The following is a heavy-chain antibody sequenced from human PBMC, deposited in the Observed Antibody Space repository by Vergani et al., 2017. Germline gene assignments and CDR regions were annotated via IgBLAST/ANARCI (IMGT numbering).Heavy chain of an antibody. CDR3: ARDCSSTSCEYKGFDH. D-gene: IGHD2-2*01. CDR2: IYSTGST. V-gene: IGHV4-59*13. CDR1: GGSFNTYY. Sequence: QVQLEESGPGLVKPSETLSLTCTVSGGSFNTYYWSWIRQSPGKGLEWIGYIYSTGSTNYNPSLNSRVTMSVDTSKNQFSLKLRSVTAADTAVYFCARDCSSTSCEYKGFDHWGQGTLVTVSS. J-gene: IGHJ5*02.